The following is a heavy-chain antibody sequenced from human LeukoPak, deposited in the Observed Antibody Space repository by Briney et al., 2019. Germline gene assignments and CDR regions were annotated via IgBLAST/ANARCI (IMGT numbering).Heavy chain of an antibody. J-gene: IGHJ4*02. CDR2: INPNSGGT. D-gene: IGHD1-26*01. CDR1: GYTFTTYA. Sequence: ASVKVSCKTSGYTFTTYAINWVRQAPGQGLEWMGWINPNSGGTNYAQKFQGWVTMTRDTSISTAYMELSRLRSDDTAVYYCARGWELYYFDYWGQGTLVTVSS. CDR3: ARGWELYYFDY. V-gene: IGHV1-2*04.